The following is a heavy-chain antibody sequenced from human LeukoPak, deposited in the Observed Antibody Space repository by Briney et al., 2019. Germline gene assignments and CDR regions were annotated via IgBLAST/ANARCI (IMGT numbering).Heavy chain of an antibody. V-gene: IGHV3-48*04. CDR2: TSGSSSAI. CDR1: GFTFSSYA. CDR3: ARSFSYGPIDF. Sequence: GVLRLSCAASGFTFSSYAMSWVRQAPGRGLEWVSYTSGSSSAINYADFVRGRFTISRDNAKNSVYLQMNSLRAEDTAVYYCARSFSYGPIDFWGQGTQVTVSS. J-gene: IGHJ4*02. D-gene: IGHD5-18*01.